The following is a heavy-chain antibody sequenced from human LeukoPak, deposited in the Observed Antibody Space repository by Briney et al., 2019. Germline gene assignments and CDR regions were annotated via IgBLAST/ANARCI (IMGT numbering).Heavy chain of an antibody. CDR2: IYISGSP. V-gene: IGHV4-4*07. CDR1: GGSISTSY. Sequence: SETLSLTCTVSGGSISTSYWNWIRQPAGKGLEWIGRIYISGSPKYNPSLKSRATMSVDTSKNHFSLKLRSVTAADTAVYYCAKATAGVEATTGLDSWGHGTLVTVAS. J-gene: IGHJ5*01. CDR3: AKATAGVEATTGLDS. D-gene: IGHD1-26*01.